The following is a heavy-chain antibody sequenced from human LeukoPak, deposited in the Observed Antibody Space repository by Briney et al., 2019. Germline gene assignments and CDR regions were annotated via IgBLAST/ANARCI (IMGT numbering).Heavy chain of an antibody. CDR3: ARDTTMISFDN. CDR2: IYPNSGDT. Sequence: ASVKVSCKASGYTFTDYYMHWVRQAPGQGLEWMGWIYPNSGDTRYAQKFQGGVTMTRDTSISTAYMDLSSLRSDDTAVYFCARDTTMISFDNWGQGTLVTVSS. D-gene: IGHD3-22*01. J-gene: IGHJ4*02. CDR1: GYTFTDYY. V-gene: IGHV1-2*02.